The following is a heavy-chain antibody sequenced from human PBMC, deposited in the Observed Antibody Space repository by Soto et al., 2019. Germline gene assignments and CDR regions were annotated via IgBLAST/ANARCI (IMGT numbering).Heavy chain of an antibody. CDR1: GVSFSSTW. D-gene: IGHD7-27*01. V-gene: IGHV3-7*05. Sequence: GGSLRLSCAASGVSFSSTWMAWVRQAPGKGLEWVASLNQDGSGTFYLDSVKGRFTISRDNAKSSLYLQMNSLRAEDTALYYCARDLANCGGHGTLVTVSS. CDR3: ARDLANC. J-gene: IGHJ4*01. CDR2: LNQDGSGT.